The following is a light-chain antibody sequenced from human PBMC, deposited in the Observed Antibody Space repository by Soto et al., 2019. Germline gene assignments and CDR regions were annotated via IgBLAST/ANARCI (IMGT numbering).Light chain of an antibody. Sequence: DIQMTQSPSSLSASVGDRVTITCRASQGIGSYLGWYQQKPGKAPKRLIYAASSLQRGVPSRFSGSGSGTEFTLTISCLQPEDFATYYCLQHNDYPWTFGQGTKVEIK. J-gene: IGKJ1*01. CDR3: LQHNDYPWT. V-gene: IGKV1-17*01. CDR1: QGIGSY. CDR2: AAS.